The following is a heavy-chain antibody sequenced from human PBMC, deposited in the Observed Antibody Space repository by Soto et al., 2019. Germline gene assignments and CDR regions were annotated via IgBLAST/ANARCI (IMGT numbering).Heavy chain of an antibody. Sequence: EVQLVESGGGLVQPGRSLRLSCVASGFIADDYAMHWVRQAPGKGLEWVSGISSNSATINYADSVKGRFTISRDNAKNSLFLQMKRLRPEDTAFYYCVKDMKWGGMTTIHYFDSWGQGTLVTVSS. CDR1: GFIADDYA. CDR2: ISSNSATI. J-gene: IGHJ4*02. D-gene: IGHD4-17*01. V-gene: IGHV3-9*02. CDR3: VKDMKWGGMTTIHYFDS.